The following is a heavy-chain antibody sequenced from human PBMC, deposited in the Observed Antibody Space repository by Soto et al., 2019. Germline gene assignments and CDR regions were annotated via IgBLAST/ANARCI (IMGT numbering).Heavy chain of an antibody. Sequence: QVTLKESGPTLVKPTQTLTLTCTVSGLSLRTTGVGADWVRQPPGKALEWLALLYWDDDQRYSPSLRSRLTIAKDISEKQVVLTMTNMDTVDTATYYCVQSRCGGDCLEIYSSHAYNGLDVWGQGTTLTVSS. CDR2: LYWDDDQ. D-gene: IGHD2-21*02. CDR1: GLSLRTTGVG. V-gene: IGHV2-5*02. CDR3: VQSRCGGDCLEIYSSHAYNGLDV. J-gene: IGHJ6*02.